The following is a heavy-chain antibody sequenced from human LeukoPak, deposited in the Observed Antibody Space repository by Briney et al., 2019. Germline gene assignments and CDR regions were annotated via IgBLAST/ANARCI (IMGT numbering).Heavy chain of an antibody. CDR2: INHSGST. CDR1: GGSFSGYY. CDR3: ARPYYYVSSGYLDY. J-gene: IGHJ4*02. V-gene: IGHV4-34*01. D-gene: IGHD3-22*01. Sequence: PSETLSLTCAVYGGSFSGYYWSWIRQPPGKGLEWIGEINHSGSTNYNPSLKSRVTISVDTSKNQFSLKLSSVTAADTAVYYCARPYYYVSSGYLDYWGQGTLVTVSS.